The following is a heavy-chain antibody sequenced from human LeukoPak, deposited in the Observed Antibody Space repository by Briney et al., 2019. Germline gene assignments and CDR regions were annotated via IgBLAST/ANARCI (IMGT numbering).Heavy chain of an antibody. CDR2: IKQDGSEK. CDR1: GFTFSSYW. CDR3: ARSRCSSTSCLYFQH. J-gene: IGHJ1*01. Sequence: GGSLRLSCAASGFTFSSYWMSWVRQAPGKGLEWVANIKQDGSEKYYVDSVKGRFTISRDNAKNSLYLQMNSLRAEDTAVYYCARSRCSSTSCLYFQHWGRGTLVTVSS. V-gene: IGHV3-7*03. D-gene: IGHD2-2*01.